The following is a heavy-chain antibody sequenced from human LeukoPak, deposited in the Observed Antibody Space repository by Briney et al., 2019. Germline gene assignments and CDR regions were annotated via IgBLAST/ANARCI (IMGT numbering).Heavy chain of an antibody. J-gene: IGHJ4*02. CDR2: ISISGTKT. D-gene: IGHD4-17*01. CDR1: DFDFSSHA. V-gene: IGHV3-23*01. CDR3: ANEIRPNDY. Sequence: PGGSLRLSCGASDFDFSSHAMTWVRQAPGKGLEWLSAISISGTKTYYGDSVKGRFFISRDNSKNTLYLHMNSLRVEDTGIYYCANEIRPNDYWGQGTLVTVAS.